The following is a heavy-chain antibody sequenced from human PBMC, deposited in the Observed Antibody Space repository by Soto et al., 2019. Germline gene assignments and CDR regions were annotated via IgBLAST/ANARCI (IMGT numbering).Heavy chain of an antibody. Sequence: EVQLVESGGGLVQPGGSLRRSCAASGFTFSDSWMDWVRQAPGKGPEWVANIKQDGSEKNDVDSVKGRFIISRDNAKNSLYLQMNSLRAEDTAVYYCASLGRHGWGQGTTVTVSS. CDR3: ASLGRHG. CDR1: GFTFSDSW. V-gene: IGHV3-7*01. J-gene: IGHJ6*02. CDR2: IKQDGSEK. D-gene: IGHD3-16*01.